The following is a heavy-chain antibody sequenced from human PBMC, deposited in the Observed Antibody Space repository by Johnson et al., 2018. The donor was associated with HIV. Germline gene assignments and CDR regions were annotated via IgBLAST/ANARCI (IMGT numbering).Heavy chain of an antibody. CDR3: ARDFVAFGECTAFDI. V-gene: IGHV3-64*04. CDR1: GFTFSSHH. CDR2: ISGNGGST. D-gene: IGHD3-10*01. J-gene: IGHJ3*02. Sequence: QVQLVESGGGLVQPGGSLRLSCGASGFTFSSHHMHWVRQAPGKGLEHVSAISGNGGSTYYANSVKGRFTISRDNARNSLYLQMNRLRAEDTALYYCARDFVAFGECTAFDIWGQGTRVTVSS.